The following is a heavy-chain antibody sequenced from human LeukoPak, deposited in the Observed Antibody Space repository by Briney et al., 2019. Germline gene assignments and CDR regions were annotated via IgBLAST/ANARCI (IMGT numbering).Heavy chain of an antibody. CDR3: ARSEMATISPNDY. J-gene: IGHJ4*02. D-gene: IGHD5-24*01. Sequence: ASVKVSCKASGYTFTYRYLHWVRQAPGQGLEWMGIINPSGGSTSYAQKFQGRVTMTRDMSTSTVYMDLSSLRSEDTAVYYCARSEMATISPNDYWGQGTLVTVSS. CDR1: GYTFTYRY. CDR2: INPSGGST. V-gene: IGHV1-46*01.